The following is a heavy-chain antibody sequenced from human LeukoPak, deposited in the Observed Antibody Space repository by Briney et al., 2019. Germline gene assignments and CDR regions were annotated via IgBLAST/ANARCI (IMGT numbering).Heavy chain of an antibody. D-gene: IGHD3-10*01. V-gene: IGHV4-31*03. CDR2: IYYSGST. Sequence: PSETLSLTCTVSGGSISSGGYYWSWIRQHPGKGLEWIGYIYYSGSTYYNPSLKSRVTISVDTSKNQFSLKLSSVTAADTAVYYCARSGRITMVRGVDFDYWGQGTLVTVSS. J-gene: IGHJ4*02. CDR3: ARSGRITMVRGVDFDY. CDR1: GGSISSGGYY.